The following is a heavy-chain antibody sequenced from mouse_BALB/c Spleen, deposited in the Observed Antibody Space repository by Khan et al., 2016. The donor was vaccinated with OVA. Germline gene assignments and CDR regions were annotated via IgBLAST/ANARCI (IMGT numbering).Heavy chain of an antibody. Sequence: VQLQQSGPEVVKPGASVKMSCKASGYTFTNYVIHWVKQKPGQGLEWIGYINPYNDGTKYNEKFKGKATLTSDKSSTTAYMEVSSLTSEDSAVDFGIRGEIGIYRRFAYWGQGTLVTVSA. V-gene: IGHV1S136*01. CDR3: IRGEIGIYRRFAY. CDR2: INPYNDGT. J-gene: IGHJ3*01. D-gene: IGHD4-1*01. CDR1: GYTFTNYV.